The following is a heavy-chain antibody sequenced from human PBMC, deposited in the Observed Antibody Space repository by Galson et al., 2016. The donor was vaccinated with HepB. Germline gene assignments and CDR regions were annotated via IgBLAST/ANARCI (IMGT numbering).Heavy chain of an antibody. CDR3: ARGLPRRYYGMDV. Sequence: SATLSLTCVVYCGPFGGSYWNWIRQHPGKGLGWIGEISHSGSTNYNPSLKTRPTISVHTSKNQFSLRLNSVTAADTAVYYCARGLPRRYYGMDVWGQGTTVTVSS. CDR1: CGPFGGSY. CDR2: ISHSGST. J-gene: IGHJ6*02. V-gene: IGHV4-34*01.